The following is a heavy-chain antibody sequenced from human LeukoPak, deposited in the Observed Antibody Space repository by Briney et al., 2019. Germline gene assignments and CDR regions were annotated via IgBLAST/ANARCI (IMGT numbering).Heavy chain of an antibody. CDR3: ARDRDYSNTERGFDY. CDR2: INPNSGET. J-gene: IGHJ4*02. V-gene: IGHV1-2*02. CDR1: GYTFTDYY. D-gene: IGHD4-11*01. Sequence: ASVNVSCTTSGYTFTDYYIHWVRQAPGQGLEWMGWINPNSGETNSAQKFQGRVTMTGDTSVSTAYMELRRVTSDDTAVYYCARDRDYSNTERGFDYWGQGILVTVSS.